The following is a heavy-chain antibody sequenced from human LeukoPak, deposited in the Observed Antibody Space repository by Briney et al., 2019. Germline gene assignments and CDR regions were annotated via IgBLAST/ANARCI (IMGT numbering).Heavy chain of an antibody. V-gene: IGHV3-53*05. CDR1: EFTASGDY. CDR2: IHGGGYT. D-gene: IGHD3-22*01. J-gene: IGHJ4*02. CDR3: AKAQGYYDC. Sequence: GGSLRLSCAASEFTASGDYMTWVRQAPGKGLEWVSVIHGGGYTYYADPVKGRFTISRDNSKNTLYLQMNSLRAEDTAVYYCAKAQGYYDCWGQGTLVTVSS.